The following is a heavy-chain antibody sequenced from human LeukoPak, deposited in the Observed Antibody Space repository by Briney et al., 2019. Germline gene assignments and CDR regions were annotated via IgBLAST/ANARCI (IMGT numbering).Heavy chain of an antibody. V-gene: IGHV3-21*01. J-gene: IGHJ4*02. Sequence: GGSLRLSCAASGFTFSSYSMNWVRQAPGKGLEWVSSISSSSSYIYYADSVKGRFTISRDNAKNSLYLQMNSLRAEDTAVYYCASAYYDYVWGSYRYTFDYWGQGTLVTVFS. CDR3: ASAYYDYVWGSYRYTFDY. D-gene: IGHD3-16*02. CDR2: ISSSSSYI. CDR1: GFTFSSYS.